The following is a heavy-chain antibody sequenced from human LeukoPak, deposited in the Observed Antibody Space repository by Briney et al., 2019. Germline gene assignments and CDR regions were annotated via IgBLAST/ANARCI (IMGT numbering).Heavy chain of an antibody. J-gene: IGHJ4*01. D-gene: IGHD2-2*01. CDR2: IWYDGNNK. CDR3: ARDRWSSTSYNDY. CDR1: GFTFSNYG. V-gene: IGHV3-33*01. Sequence: GGSLRLSCAASGFTFSNYGMHWVRQAPGKGLEWVAVIWYDGNNKYYADSVKGRSTISRDNSKNTLYLQMNSLRAEDTAVYYCARDRWSSTSYNDYWXXGTLVTVSS.